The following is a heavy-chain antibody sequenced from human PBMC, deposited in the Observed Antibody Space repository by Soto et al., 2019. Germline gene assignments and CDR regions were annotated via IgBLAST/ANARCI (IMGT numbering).Heavy chain of an antibody. Sequence: SGATLFNPRHTLTLTCTVWGVSRRTSLMCVIWIRGRPGNGRDFLALIDCDEDKYYSTSLKTRLIISKDTYKNQVVLTMTTMDHVETASYYGEGMTCYCSSGRRYHYGMDVWGQGSPVTVSS. CDR3: EGMTCYCSSGRRYHYGMDV. J-gene: IGHJ6*02. D-gene: IGHD2-15*01. CDR2: IDCDEDK. CDR1: GVSRRTSLMC. V-gene: IGHV2-70*01.